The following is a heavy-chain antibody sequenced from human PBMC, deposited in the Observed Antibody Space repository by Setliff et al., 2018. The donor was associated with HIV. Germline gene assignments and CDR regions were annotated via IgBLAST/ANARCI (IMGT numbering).Heavy chain of an antibody. CDR1: GDSISSGAYY. V-gene: IGHV4-31*03. Sequence: SETLSLTCSVSGDSISSGAYYWGWIRQHPVKGLEWIGYIFSSGITYYSPSLHSRVTISLDTSKNRFSLNLTSITAADTAVYYCTRETGCGGFPMRVRGKGITV. J-gene: IGHJ6*03. CDR2: IFSSGIT. D-gene: IGHD2-15*01. CDR3: TRETGCGGFPMRV.